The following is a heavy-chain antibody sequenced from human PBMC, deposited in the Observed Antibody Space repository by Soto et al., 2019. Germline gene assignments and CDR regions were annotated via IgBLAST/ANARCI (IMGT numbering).Heavy chain of an antibody. CDR2: IVVGSGDT. V-gene: IGHV1-58*01. J-gene: IGHJ6*02. Sequence: VASVKVSCKASGFTFSGSAVQWVRQARGQRLEWIGWIVVGSGDTIYAQKFKERVTITRDMSASTAYMQLSSLRSEDTAVYYCAAADRTVVTSYYYGLNVWGQGTTVTVSS. CDR1: GFTFSGSA. D-gene: IGHD2-15*01. CDR3: AAADRTVVTSYYYGLNV.